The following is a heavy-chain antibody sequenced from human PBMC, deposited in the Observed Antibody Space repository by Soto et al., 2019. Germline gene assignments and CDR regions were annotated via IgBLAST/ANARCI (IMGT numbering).Heavy chain of an antibody. J-gene: IGHJ4*02. Sequence: PSEILSLTCTVSGGSISSYYWSWIRQPPGKGLEWIGYIYYSGSTNYNPSLKSRVTISVDTSKNQFSLKLSSVTAADTAVYYCARDSGPGWLQFVGFDYWGQGTLVTVSS. V-gene: IGHV4-59*01. D-gene: IGHD5-12*01. CDR3: ARDSGPGWLQFVGFDY. CDR2: IYYSGST. CDR1: GGSISSYY.